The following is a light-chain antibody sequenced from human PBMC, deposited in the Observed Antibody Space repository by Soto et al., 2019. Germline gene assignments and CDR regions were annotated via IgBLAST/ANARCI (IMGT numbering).Light chain of an antibody. CDR3: QQSYNTPT. CDR1: QNINFY. Sequence: DIQMTQSPSSLSASVGDRVTITCRASQNINFYLNWFQQKPGKAPKVLTYAASSLQVGVPSRFSGSGSGTDFTLTISSLQPEDFATYFCQQSYNTPTFGGGTKVDIK. CDR2: AAS. V-gene: IGKV1-39*01. J-gene: IGKJ4*01.